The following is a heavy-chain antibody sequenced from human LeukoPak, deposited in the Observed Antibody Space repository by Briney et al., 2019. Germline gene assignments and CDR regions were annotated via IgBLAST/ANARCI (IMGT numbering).Heavy chain of an antibody. J-gene: IGHJ4*02. CDR1: GYSISSGYY. D-gene: IGHD2-15*01. CDR2: IWHNGST. V-gene: IGHV4-38-2*02. Sequence: SEPLSLPCTVSGYSISSGYYWGWLRQPPGKGLEWIGSIWHNGSTYYNPSLKSHVSISVDTSKNQFSLKLSSVTAADTAVYYCARVGSCSGGSCYYRLFDYWGQGTLVTVSS. CDR3: ARVGSCSGGSCYYRLFDY.